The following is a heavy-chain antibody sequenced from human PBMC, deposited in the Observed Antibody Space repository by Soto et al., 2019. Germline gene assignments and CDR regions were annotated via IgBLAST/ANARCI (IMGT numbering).Heavy chain of an antibody. CDR1: GYTFTGYY. J-gene: IGHJ6*02. CDR2: INPNSGGT. V-gene: IGHV1-2*04. CDR3: ARGGSLWFRELSAYYYGMDV. Sequence: QVQLVQSGAEVKKPGASVKVSCKASGYTFTGYYMHWVRQAPGQGLEWMGWINPNSGGTNYAQKFQGWVTMTRDTSISTAYMELSRLRSDDTAVYYCARGGSLWFRELSAYYYGMDVWGQGTTVTVSS. D-gene: IGHD3-10*01.